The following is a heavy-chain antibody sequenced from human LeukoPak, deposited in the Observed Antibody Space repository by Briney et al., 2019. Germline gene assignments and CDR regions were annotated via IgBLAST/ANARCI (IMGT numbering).Heavy chain of an antibody. V-gene: IGHV1-69*13. CDR1: GGTFSSYA. D-gene: IGHD3-3*01. Sequence: SVKVSCKASGGTFSSYAISWVRQAPGQGLEWMGGIIPFFGTANYAQKFQGRVTITADESTSTAYMELSSLRSEDTAVYYCARSTIFGVVITPPYFDYWGQGTLVTVSS. J-gene: IGHJ4*02. CDR2: IIPFFGTA. CDR3: ARSTIFGVVITPPYFDY.